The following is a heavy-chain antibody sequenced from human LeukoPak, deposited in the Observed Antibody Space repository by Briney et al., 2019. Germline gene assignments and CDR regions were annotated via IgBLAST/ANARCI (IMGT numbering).Heavy chain of an antibody. V-gene: IGHV4-39*06. Sequence: SETLSLTCSVSGDSISSSNYYWHWIRQPPGKGLEWIGSIYDSGSTYYNPSLKSRVTISVDTSKNQFPLKLSSVTGADAAVYYCARDYGHYYDSSVPPGTFDIWGQGTMVTVSS. CDR3: ARDYGHYYDSSVPPGTFDI. D-gene: IGHD3-22*01. CDR1: GDSISSSNYY. CDR2: IYDSGST. J-gene: IGHJ3*02.